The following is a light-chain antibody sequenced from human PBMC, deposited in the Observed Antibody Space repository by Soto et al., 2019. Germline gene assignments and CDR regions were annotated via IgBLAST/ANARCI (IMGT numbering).Light chain of an antibody. V-gene: IGLV2-8*01. CDR2: EVS. CDR1: SRDVGGYNY. Sequence: QSALTQPPSASGSPGQSVTISCTGTSRDVGGYNYVSWYQQHPGKAPKLMIYEVSKRPSGVPDRFSGSKSGNTASLTVSGLQAEYEADYYCSSYAGSNKDVFGTGTKLTVL. CDR3: SSYAGSNKDV. J-gene: IGLJ1*01.